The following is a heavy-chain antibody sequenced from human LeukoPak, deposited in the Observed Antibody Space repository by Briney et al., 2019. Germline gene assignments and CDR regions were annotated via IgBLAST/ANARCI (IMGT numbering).Heavy chain of an antibody. CDR2: IYYSGST. Sequence: NPSETLSLTCTVSGGSISSYYWSWIRQPPGKGLEWIGYIYYSGSTNYNPSLKSRVTISVDTSKNQFSLKLSSVTAADTAVYYCARARSQYYYENWGQGTLVTVSS. J-gene: IGHJ4*02. CDR3: ARARSQYYYEN. CDR1: GGSISSYY. V-gene: IGHV4-59*01. D-gene: IGHD4-11*01.